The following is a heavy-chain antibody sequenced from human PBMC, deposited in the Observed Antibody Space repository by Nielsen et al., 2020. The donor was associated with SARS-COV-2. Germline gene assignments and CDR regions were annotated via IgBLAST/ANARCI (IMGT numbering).Heavy chain of an antibody. Sequence: GGSLRLSCVASGFTFSSHWMHWVRQVPGKGLLWLSRINNDGSSTSYADSVKGRFTISRDNAKNALYLQMNSLRAEDTALYFCARYKFLMIRGAIDYWGRGTLVTVSS. J-gene: IGHJ4*02. V-gene: IGHV3-74*01. CDR3: ARYKFLMIRGAIDY. CDR1: GFTFSSHW. D-gene: IGHD1-26*01. CDR2: INNDGSST.